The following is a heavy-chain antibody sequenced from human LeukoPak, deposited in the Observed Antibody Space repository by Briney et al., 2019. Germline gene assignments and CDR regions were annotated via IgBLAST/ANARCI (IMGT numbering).Heavy chain of an antibody. V-gene: IGHV6-1*01. Sequence: SQTLSLTCAVSGDSVSSNRATWSWIRQSQSRGLEWLGRTYYRSKWNNNYAISVKSLITINPDTSKNQFSLQLNSVTPEDTGVYYCASVRGYFDLWGRGTLVTVPS. J-gene: IGHJ2*01. CDR1: GDSVSSNRAT. CDR2: TYYRSKWNN. D-gene: IGHD3-10*01. CDR3: ASVRGYFDL.